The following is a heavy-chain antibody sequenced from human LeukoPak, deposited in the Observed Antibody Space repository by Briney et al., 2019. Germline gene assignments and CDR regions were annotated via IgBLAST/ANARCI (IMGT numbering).Heavy chain of an antibody. CDR2: ISAYNGNT. V-gene: IGHV1-18*01. D-gene: IGHD3-9*01. Sequence: GASVKVSCKASGYTFTSYGISWVRQAPGQGLEWMGWISAYNGNTNYAQKLQGRVTMTTETSTSTAYMELRSLRSDDTAVYYCARDGRFDWLHKEWSWFDPWGQGTLVTVSS. CDR3: ARDGRFDWLHKEWSWFDP. CDR1: GYTFTSYG. J-gene: IGHJ5*02.